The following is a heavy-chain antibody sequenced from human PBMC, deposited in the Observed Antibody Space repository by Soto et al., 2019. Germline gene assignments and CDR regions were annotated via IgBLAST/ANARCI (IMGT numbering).Heavy chain of an antibody. Sequence: QVQLQESGPGLVKPSQTLSLTCTVSGGSISSGGYYWSWIRQHPGKGLEWIGYIYYSGSTYYNPSLTSRVTISVDTSKNQFSLKLSSVTAADTAVYYCAREEGGGYDHRWFDPWGQGTLVTVSS. J-gene: IGHJ5*02. CDR1: GGSISSGGYY. CDR3: AREEGGGYDHRWFDP. D-gene: IGHD5-12*01. CDR2: IYYSGST. V-gene: IGHV4-31*03.